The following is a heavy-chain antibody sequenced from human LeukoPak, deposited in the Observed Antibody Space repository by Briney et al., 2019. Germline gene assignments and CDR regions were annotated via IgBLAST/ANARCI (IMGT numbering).Heavy chain of an antibody. Sequence: GGSLRLSCAASGFTVSSNYMSWVRQAPGKGLEWVSVIYSGGSTYYADSVKGRFTISRDNSKNTLYLQMNSLRAEDTAVYYCARDAYYDSSGYYYWGQGTLVTVSS. CDR1: GFTVSSNY. V-gene: IGHV3-53*01. CDR2: IYSGGST. CDR3: ARDAYYDSSGYYY. D-gene: IGHD3-22*01. J-gene: IGHJ4*02.